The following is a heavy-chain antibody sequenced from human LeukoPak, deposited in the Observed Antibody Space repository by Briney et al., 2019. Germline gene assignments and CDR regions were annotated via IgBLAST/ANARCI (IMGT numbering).Heavy chain of an antibody. CDR1: GGPVSSGSCS. Sequence: SETLSLTCTVPGGPVSSGSCSWGWSRQTPGKGLDWICLTYYSGNSHFNASLNTRVTISVDTSKNQFSLKMNSVAAADTAVYYCARGPASIITMPQFDYWGQGILVTVSS. J-gene: IGHJ4*02. CDR2: TYYSGNS. CDR3: ARGPASIITMPQFDY. D-gene: IGHD3-3*01. V-gene: IGHV4-39*01.